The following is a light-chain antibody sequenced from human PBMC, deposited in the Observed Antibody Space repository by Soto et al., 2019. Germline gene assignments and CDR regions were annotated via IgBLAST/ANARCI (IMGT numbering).Light chain of an antibody. V-gene: IGKV3-15*01. Sequence: IVFTQPPDTLSLSPGERATLSCRAIQTVTSGYLAWYQQKPGQAPRLLIYGASTRATGIPARFSGSGSGTEFTLTISSLQSEDFAVYYCQQYNNWPTWTFGQGTKVDIK. CDR3: QQYNNWPTWT. J-gene: IGKJ1*01. CDR1: QTVTSG. CDR2: GAS.